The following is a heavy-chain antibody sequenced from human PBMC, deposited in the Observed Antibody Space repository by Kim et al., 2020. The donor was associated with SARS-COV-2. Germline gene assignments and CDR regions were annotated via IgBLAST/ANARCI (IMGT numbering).Heavy chain of an antibody. CDR3: ARAYQLLLFDAFDI. Sequence: AQKFQGRVTITADESTSTAYMELSSLRSEDTAVYDCARAYQLLLFDAFDIWGQGTMVTVSS. J-gene: IGHJ3*02. V-gene: IGHV1-69*01. D-gene: IGHD2-2*01.